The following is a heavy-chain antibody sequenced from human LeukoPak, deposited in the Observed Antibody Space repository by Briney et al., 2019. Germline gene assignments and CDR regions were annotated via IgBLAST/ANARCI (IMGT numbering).Heavy chain of an antibody. CDR2: IYTSGST. CDR3: ARGRYGWLPFDY. D-gene: IGHD3-16*01. Sequence: SETLSLTCTVSGGSISSGSYYWRWIRQPAGKGLEWIGRIYTSGSTNYNPSLKSRVTIPVDTSKNQFSLKLSSVTAADTAVYYCARGRYGWLPFDYWGQGTLVTVSS. J-gene: IGHJ4*02. V-gene: IGHV4-61*02. CDR1: GGSISSGSYY.